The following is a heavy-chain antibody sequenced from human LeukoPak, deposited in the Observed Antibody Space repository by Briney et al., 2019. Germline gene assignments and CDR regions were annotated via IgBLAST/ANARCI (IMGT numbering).Heavy chain of an antibody. CDR1: GYTFTSYG. J-gene: IGHJ6*02. D-gene: IGHD6-13*01. Sequence: GASVKVSCKASGYTFTSYGISWVRQAPGQGLEWMGWIRAYNGNTNYAQKLQGRVTMTTDTSTSTAYMELRSLRSDDTAVYYCARFRYSSNELGDYYGMDVWGQGTTVTVSS. V-gene: IGHV1-18*01. CDR3: ARFRYSSNELGDYYGMDV. CDR2: IRAYNGNT.